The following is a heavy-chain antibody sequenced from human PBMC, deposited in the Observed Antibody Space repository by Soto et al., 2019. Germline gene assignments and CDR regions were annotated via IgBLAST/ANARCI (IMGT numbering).Heavy chain of an antibody. CDR1: GFNFRTYG. J-gene: IGHJ1*01. Sequence: QVQLVESGGGVVQPGRSLRLSCVASGFNFRTYGIHWVRQAPGKGLEWVALISKDGSHSYYAHSVKGRFTTSRDNSQNKAFLQVNSLRADDTAVYFCARGTDYADLGNAEYFHPWGQGTLVTVSS. CDR3: ARGTDYADLGNAEYFHP. D-gene: IGHD4-17*01. V-gene: IGHV3-30*03. CDR2: ISKDGSHS.